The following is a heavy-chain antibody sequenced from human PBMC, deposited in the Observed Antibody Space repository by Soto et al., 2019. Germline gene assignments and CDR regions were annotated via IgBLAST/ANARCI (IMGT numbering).Heavy chain of an antibody. CDR3: ARGGWTQTPYYYYGMDV. Sequence: QVQLVQSGDEVKKPGSSVKVSCKASGGTFSSYAISWVRQAPGQGLEWMGGIIPIFGTANYAQKFQGRVTITADESTSTAYMELSSLRSEDTAVYYCARGGWTQTPYYYYGMDVWGQGTTVTVSS. CDR2: IIPIFGTA. J-gene: IGHJ6*02. V-gene: IGHV1-69*01. D-gene: IGHD6-19*01. CDR1: GGTFSSYA.